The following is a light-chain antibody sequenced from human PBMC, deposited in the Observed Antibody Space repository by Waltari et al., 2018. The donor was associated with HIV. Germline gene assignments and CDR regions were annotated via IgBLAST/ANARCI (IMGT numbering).Light chain of an antibody. CDR2: ANH. J-gene: IGLJ2*01. Sequence: HSELTQPPSASATPGQRLTISSSGSTSTIGSLTVKWYQQLPGTAPKLLIYANHQRPSGVPDRFSGSQSDTSASLAIGGLQSEDEADYYCATWDASLSGPVFGGGTKLTVL. V-gene: IGLV1-44*01. CDR1: TSTIGSLT. CDR3: ATWDASLSGPV.